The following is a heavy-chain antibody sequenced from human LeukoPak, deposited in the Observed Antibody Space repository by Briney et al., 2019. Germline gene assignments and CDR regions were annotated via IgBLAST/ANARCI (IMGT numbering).Heavy chain of an antibody. V-gene: IGHV3-7*01. Sequence: GGSLRLSCEASGFTFSTYWMSWVRQAPGKGLEWVDNIKQDGSEKYYVGSVKGRFTISRDNAKNSLYLQMNSLRAEDTAMYYCARDSAGNGYWGQGTLVTVSS. CDR2: IKQDGSEK. D-gene: IGHD6-13*01. CDR3: ARDSAGNGY. J-gene: IGHJ4*02. CDR1: GFTFSTYW.